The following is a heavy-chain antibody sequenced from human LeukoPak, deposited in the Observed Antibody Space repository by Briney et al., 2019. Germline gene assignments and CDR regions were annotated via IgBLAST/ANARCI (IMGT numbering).Heavy chain of an antibody. J-gene: IGHJ4*02. CDR3: ARDLASIPLNNFDY. CDR2: IWYDGSNK. D-gene: IGHD1/OR15-1a*01. CDR1: GFTFSSYG. V-gene: IGHV3-33*01. Sequence: GGSLRLSCAASGFTFSSYGMHWVRQAPGKGLEWVAVIWYDGSNKYYADSVKGRFTISRDNSKNTLYLQVNSLRAEDTAVYYCARDLASIPLNNFDYWGQGTLVTVSS.